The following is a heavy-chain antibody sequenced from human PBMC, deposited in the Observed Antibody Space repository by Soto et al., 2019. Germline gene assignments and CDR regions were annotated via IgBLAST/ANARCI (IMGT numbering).Heavy chain of an antibody. V-gene: IGHV1-18*01. Sequence: ASVKVSCKTSGYTFCNYGITWVRKAPGQPLEWLGWISLYSDGTNYAQKFQGRVSMTTDTSTTTAYMELRSLRSDDTAVYYCARVVPGAEAWFGPWGQGTLVTVSS. CDR2: ISLYSDGT. D-gene: IGHD2-2*01. J-gene: IGHJ5*02. CDR1: GYTFCNYG. CDR3: ARVVPGAEAWFGP.